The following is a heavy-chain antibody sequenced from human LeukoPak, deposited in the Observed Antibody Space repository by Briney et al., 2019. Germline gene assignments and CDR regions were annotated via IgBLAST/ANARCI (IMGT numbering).Heavy chain of an antibody. J-gene: IGHJ3*02. CDR1: GFTFSSYA. CDR2: ISGSGGST. D-gene: IGHD3-22*01. Sequence: GGSLRLSCAASGFTFSSYAMSWVRQAPGKGLEWVSAISGSGGSTYYADSVKGRFTISRDNSKNTLYLQMNSLRAEDTAVYYCARETYYYDSSGYSEAFDIWGQGTMVTVSS. V-gene: IGHV3-23*01. CDR3: ARETYYYDSSGYSEAFDI.